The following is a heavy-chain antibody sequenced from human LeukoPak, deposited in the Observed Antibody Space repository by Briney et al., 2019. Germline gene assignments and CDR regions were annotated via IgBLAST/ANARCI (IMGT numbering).Heavy chain of an antibody. Sequence: SETLSLTCTVSGGSISGYYWSWIRQPPGKGLEWIGYIYYSGSTNYNPSLKSRVTISVDTSKNQFSLKLSSVTAADTAVYYCARGIAVAGAEYFQRWGQGTLVTVSS. CDR1: GGSISGYY. CDR2: IYYSGST. CDR3: ARGIAVAGAEYFQR. V-gene: IGHV4-59*01. D-gene: IGHD6-19*01. J-gene: IGHJ1*01.